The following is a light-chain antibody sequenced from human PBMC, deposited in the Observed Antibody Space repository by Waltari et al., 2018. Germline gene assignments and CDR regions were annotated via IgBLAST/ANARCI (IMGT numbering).Light chain of an antibody. Sequence: DIQMTQSPSSLSASVGDTVTITCRTSQTVTTSLNWYQFKPGEAPKLLIFAAARWSDGVPSRFSGSGYGTDFTLTIRSLRPEDFGTYYCQQSSTTIFTFGPGTRVDVK. J-gene: IGKJ3*01. CDR1: QTVTTS. V-gene: IGKV1-39*01. CDR2: AAA. CDR3: QQSSTTIFT.